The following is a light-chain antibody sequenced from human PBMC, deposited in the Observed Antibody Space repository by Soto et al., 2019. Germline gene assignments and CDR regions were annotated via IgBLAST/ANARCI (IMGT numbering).Light chain of an antibody. Sequence: EIVMTQSPATLSVSPGERATLSCRASQSISNNLAWYQQKPGQAPRLLIYGASTRATGIPARFSGSGSGTEFTLTISSPQSEDFAVYYCQQYKNWPRTFGQGTKVDIK. CDR1: QSISNN. V-gene: IGKV3-15*01. CDR2: GAS. J-gene: IGKJ1*01. CDR3: QQYKNWPRT.